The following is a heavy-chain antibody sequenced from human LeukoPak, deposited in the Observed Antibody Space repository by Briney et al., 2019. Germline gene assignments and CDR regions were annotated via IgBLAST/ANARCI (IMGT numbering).Heavy chain of an antibody. Sequence: GGSLRLSCAASGFTFIRYAMSWVRQAPGGGRGWVASISGSGGTTSYADSVKGRFTISRDNSENTLYVQMNSLRVEDTAVYYCAKGLTVTSDAFDIWGQGSVVTVSS. CDR3: AKGLTVTSDAFDI. V-gene: IGHV3-23*01. CDR2: ISGSGGTT. D-gene: IGHD4-17*01. CDR1: GFTFIRYA. J-gene: IGHJ3*02.